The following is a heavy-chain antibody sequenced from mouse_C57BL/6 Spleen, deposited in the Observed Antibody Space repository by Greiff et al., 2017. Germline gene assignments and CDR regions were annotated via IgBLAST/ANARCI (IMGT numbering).Heavy chain of an antibody. V-gene: IGHV1-42*01. J-gene: IGHJ1*03. CDR1: GYSFTGYY. Sequence: EVQLQESGPELVKPGASVKISCKASGYSFTGYYMNWVQQSPEKSLEWIGEINPSTGGTTYNQKFKAKATLTVDKSSSTAYMQLKSLTSEDSAVYYCARRGGDWYFDVWGTGTTVTVSS. CDR2: INPSTGGT. D-gene: IGHD1-1*02. CDR3: ARRGGDWYFDV.